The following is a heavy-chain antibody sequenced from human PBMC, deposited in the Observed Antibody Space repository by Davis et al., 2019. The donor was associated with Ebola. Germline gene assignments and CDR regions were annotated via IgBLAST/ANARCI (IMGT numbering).Heavy chain of an antibody. CDR2: ISDSGGST. CDR1: GFTFSSYA. J-gene: IGHJ4*02. D-gene: IGHD2-8*01. CDR3: AKTLVREVMVYASYFDY. V-gene: IGHV3-23*01. Sequence: PGGSLRLSCAASGFTFSSYAMHWVRQAPGKGLEWVSGISDSGGSTHYADSVKGRFTISRDNSKNALYLQMNSLRGEDTAVYYCAKTLVREVMVYASYFDYWGQGTLVTVSS.